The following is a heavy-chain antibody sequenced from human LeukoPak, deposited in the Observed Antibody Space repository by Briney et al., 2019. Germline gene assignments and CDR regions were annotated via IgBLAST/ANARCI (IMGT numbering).Heavy chain of an antibody. CDR2: ISGDGGST. J-gene: IGHJ4*02. D-gene: IGHD3-3*01. CDR3: AKDTSSYYDFWSGYYDPGDY. CDR1: GFTFDDYA. Sequence: PGGSLRLSCAASGFTFDDYAMHWVRQAPGKGLEWVSLISGDGGSTYYADSVKGRFTISRDNSKNSLYLQMNSLRTEDTALYYCAKDTSSYYDFWSGYYDPGDYWGQGTLVTVSS. V-gene: IGHV3-43*02.